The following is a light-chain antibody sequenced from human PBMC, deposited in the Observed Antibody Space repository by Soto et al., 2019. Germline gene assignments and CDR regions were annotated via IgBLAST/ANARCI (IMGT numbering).Light chain of an antibody. CDR1: SSDVGGYNY. Sequence: QSVLTQPPSASGSPGQSVTISCTGTSSDVGGYNYVSWYQQHPGKAPKLMIYEVSKRPSGVPDRFSGSKSGNTASLTVSGLQAEGEADYYCSSYAGRNNLVFGGGTQLTVL. CDR3: SSYAGRNNLV. CDR2: EVS. J-gene: IGLJ2*01. V-gene: IGLV2-8*01.